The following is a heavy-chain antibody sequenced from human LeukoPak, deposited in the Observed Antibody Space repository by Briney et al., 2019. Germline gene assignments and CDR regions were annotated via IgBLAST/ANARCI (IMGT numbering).Heavy chain of an antibody. V-gene: IGHV1-2*02. CDR3: ARDYAVGAYYYDSSGYYYGY. CDR1: GYTFTGYY. D-gene: IGHD3-22*01. Sequence: GASVKVSCKASGYTFTGYYMHWVRQAPGQGLEWMGWINPNSGGTNYAQKFQGRVTMTRDTSISTAYMELSRLRSDDTAVYYCARDYAVGAYYYDSSGYYYGYWGQGILVTVSS. CDR2: INPNSGGT. J-gene: IGHJ4*02.